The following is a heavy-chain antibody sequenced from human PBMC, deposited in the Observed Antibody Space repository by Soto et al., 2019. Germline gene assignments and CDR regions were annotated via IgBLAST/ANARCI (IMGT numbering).Heavy chain of an antibody. Sequence: GASVKVSCKASGGTFSSYAISWVRQAPGQGLEWMGGIIPIFNTANYAQKFQGRVTITADKSTSTAYMELSRLRSEDTAGYYCARGLVVPAGIRYYYYGMDVWGQGTTVTVSS. D-gene: IGHD2-2*01. CDR1: GGTFSSYA. CDR2: IIPIFNTA. J-gene: IGHJ6*02. CDR3: ARGLVVPAGIRYYYYGMDV. V-gene: IGHV1-69*06.